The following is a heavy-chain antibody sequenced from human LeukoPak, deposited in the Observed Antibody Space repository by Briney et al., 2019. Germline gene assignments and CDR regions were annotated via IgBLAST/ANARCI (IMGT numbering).Heavy chain of an antibody. J-gene: IGHJ6*02. Sequence: PSQTLSLTCAVYGGSFSGYYWSWIRQPPGKGLEWIGEINHSGSTNYNPSLKSRVTISVDTSKNQFSLKLSPVTAADTAVYYCARGPGQLWSLGYYYYYGMDVWGQGTTVTVSS. V-gene: IGHV4-34*01. D-gene: IGHD5-18*01. CDR2: INHSGST. CDR3: ARGPGQLWSLGYYYYYGMDV. CDR1: GGSFSGYY.